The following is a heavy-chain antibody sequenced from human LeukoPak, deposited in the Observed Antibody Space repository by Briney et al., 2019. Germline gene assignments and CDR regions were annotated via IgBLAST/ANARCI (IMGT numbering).Heavy chain of an antibody. Sequence: GGSLRLSCAASGFTFNNYAMSWVRQAPGKGLEWVSTISGSGGSTYYADSVKGRFTISRDNSKNTLYLQMNSLRAEDTAVYYCARDQARTFDYWGQGTLVTVSS. J-gene: IGHJ4*02. V-gene: IGHV3-23*01. CDR2: ISGSGGST. CDR3: ARDQARTFDY. CDR1: GFTFNNYA.